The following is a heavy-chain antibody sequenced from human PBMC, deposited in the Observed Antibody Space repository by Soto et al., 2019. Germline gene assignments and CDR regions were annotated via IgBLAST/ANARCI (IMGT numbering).Heavy chain of an antibody. V-gene: IGHV3-11*01. CDR2: ISSSGSTI. CDR1: GFTFSDYY. D-gene: IGHD6-13*01. J-gene: IGHJ5*02. Sequence: QVQLVESGGGLVKPGGSLRLSCAASGFTFSDYYMSWIRQAPGKGLEWVSYISSSGSTIYYADSVKGRFTISRDNAKNSLYLQMSSLRAEDTAVYYCAGVSFEKQQNWFDPWGQGTLVTVSS. CDR3: AGVSFEKQQNWFDP.